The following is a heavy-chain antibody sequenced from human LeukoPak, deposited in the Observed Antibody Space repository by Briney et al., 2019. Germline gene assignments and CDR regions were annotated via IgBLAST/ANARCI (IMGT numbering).Heavy chain of an antibody. V-gene: IGHV3-23*01. J-gene: IGHJ4*02. Sequence: GGSLRLSCAASGFTFSNYALSCVREAPGKGLEWVSDISGSGGSTYYADSVKGRFTISRDNSKNTMYLQMSSLRAEDTAVYYCAKRIQSAMAMGYWGQGTLVTVSS. D-gene: IGHD5-18*01. CDR1: GFTFSNYA. CDR3: AKRIQSAMAMGY. CDR2: ISGSGGST.